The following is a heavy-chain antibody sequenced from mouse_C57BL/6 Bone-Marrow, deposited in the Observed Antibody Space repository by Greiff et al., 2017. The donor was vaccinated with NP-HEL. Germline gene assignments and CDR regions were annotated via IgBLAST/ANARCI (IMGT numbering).Heavy chain of an antibody. J-gene: IGHJ4*01. CDR2: IWRGGRT. D-gene: IGHD2-5*01. V-gene: IGHV2-5*01. CDR3: AKRGYYSTLYAMDY. Sequence: VQLQQSGPGLVQPSQRLSITCTVSGFSLTSYGVHWVRQSPGQGLEWLGVIWRGGRTDSNAAFMSRLRITQDNSKSQVFFQMNSLRADDTAIYYCAKRGYYSTLYAMDYWGQGTSVTVSS. CDR1: GFSLTSYG.